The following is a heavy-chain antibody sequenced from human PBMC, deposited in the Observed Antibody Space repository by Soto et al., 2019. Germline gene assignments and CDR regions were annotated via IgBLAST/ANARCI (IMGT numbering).Heavy chain of an antibody. J-gene: IGHJ4*02. Sequence: PGGSLRLCCAASGFTFSNYGIHWVRQAPGNGLEWVAVISRDGSVRYYADSVKGRFTISRDNSKNTLYLQVNNLRAEDTAVYYCAKEYCGGHCSSDYFDYWGQGTLVTVSS. CDR1: GFTFSNYG. CDR3: AKEYCGGHCSSDYFDY. CDR2: ISRDGSVR. D-gene: IGHD2-21*01. V-gene: IGHV3-30*18.